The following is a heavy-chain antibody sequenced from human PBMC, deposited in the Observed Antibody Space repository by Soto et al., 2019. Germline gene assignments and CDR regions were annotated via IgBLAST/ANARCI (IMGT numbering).Heavy chain of an antibody. D-gene: IGHD6-13*01. CDR3: ARVGSSWYLGYYYYYMDV. Sequence: SETLSLTCTVSGGSISSYYWSWIRQPPGKGLEWIGEINHSGSTNYNPSLKSRVTISVDTSKNQFSLKLSSVTAADTAVYYCARVGSSWYLGYYYYYMDVWGKGTTVTVSS. CDR2: INHSGST. J-gene: IGHJ6*03. V-gene: IGHV4-34*01. CDR1: GGSISSYY.